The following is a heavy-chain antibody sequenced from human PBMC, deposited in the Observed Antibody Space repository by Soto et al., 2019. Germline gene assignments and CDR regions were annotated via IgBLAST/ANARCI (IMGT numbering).Heavy chain of an antibody. V-gene: IGHV3-23*01. CDR1: GFSFSIYA. Sequence: HLGGSLRLSCAASGFSFSIYAMNWVRQAPGKGLEWVSTIRGSGGSTYYADSVKGRFTISRDNSKNTLCLQMSSLSAEDTAVYYCAKDPLGYGSGSFTIGPIDYFDYWGQGTLVTVS. CDR3: AKDPLGYGSGSFTIGPIDYFDY. CDR2: IRGSGGST. D-gene: IGHD3-10*01. J-gene: IGHJ4*02.